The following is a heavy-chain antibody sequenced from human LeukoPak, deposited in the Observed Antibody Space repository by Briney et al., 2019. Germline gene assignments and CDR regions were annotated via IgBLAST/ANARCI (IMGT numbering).Heavy chain of an antibody. CDR1: GFSFTIYA. J-gene: IGHJ5*02. CDR2: ISGSGGST. Sequence: PGGSLRLSCAASGFSFTIYAMSWVRQAPGKGLEWVSAISGSGGSTYYADSVKGRFTISRDNSKNTLYLQMNSLRAEDTAVYYCAKDLEDGWFDPWGQGTLVTVSS. V-gene: IGHV3-23*01. CDR3: AKDLEDGWFDP.